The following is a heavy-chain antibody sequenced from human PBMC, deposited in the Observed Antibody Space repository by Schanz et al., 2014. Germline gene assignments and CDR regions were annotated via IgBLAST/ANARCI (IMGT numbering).Heavy chain of an antibody. CDR3: ARGGSAMVRGVMTASYWFFDL. CDR1: GGSLSGHY. D-gene: IGHD3-10*01. J-gene: IGHJ2*01. V-gene: IGHV4-34*11. CDR2: IYSSGIP. Sequence: QVQLQQWGAGVLKPSETLSLTCVVSGGSLSGHYWSWIRQSPGKGLEWIGYIYSSGIPTYNPSLKSRVSLTAESTKNQFSLKLTSVTAGDAAVYYCARGGSAMVRGVMTASYWFFDLWGRGTLVTVSP.